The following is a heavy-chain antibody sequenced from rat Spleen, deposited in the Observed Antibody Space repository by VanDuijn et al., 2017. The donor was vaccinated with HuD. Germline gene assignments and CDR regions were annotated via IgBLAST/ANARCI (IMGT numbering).Heavy chain of an antibody. CDR1: GLSFSNYD. D-gene: IGHD3-4*01. V-gene: IGHV5-22*01. Sequence: EVQLVESGGGAVQPGRSMKLSCAASGLSFSNYDMAWVRQAPTKGLEWVASISYDGTATYYPDSVKGRFTISRDTAQNTLNLQMNILRSEDTATYYCSRHPQLGTFWYFDFWGPGTMVTVSS. CDR2: ISYDGTAT. J-gene: IGHJ1*01. CDR3: SRHPQLGTFWYFDF.